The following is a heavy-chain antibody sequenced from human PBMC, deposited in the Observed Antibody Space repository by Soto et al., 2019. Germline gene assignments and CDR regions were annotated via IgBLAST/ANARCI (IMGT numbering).Heavy chain of an antibody. J-gene: IGHJ6*03. CDR3: ARGRPAAIKYYYYYMDV. D-gene: IGHD2-2*02. V-gene: IGHV4-34*01. CDR2: INHSGST. Sequence: SETLSLTCAVYGGSFSGYYWSWIRQPPGKGLEWIGEINHSGSTNYNPSLKSRVTISVDTSKNQFSLKLSSVTAADTAVYYCARGRPAAIKYYYYYMDVWGKGTTVTVSS. CDR1: GGSFSGYY.